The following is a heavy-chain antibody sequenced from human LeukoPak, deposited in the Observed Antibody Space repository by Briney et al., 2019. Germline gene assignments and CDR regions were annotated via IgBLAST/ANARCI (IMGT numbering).Heavy chain of an antibody. J-gene: IGHJ4*02. CDR3: ARGPAAPTYYFDY. V-gene: IGHV4-39*01. D-gene: IGHD2-2*01. CDR1: GGSISSSSYY. Sequence: SETLSLTCTVSGGSISSSSYYWGWIRQPPGKGLEWIGSIYYSGSTYYNPSLKSRVTISVDTSKNQFSLKLSSVTAADTAVYYCARGPAAPTYYFDYWGQGTLVTVSS. CDR2: IYYSGST.